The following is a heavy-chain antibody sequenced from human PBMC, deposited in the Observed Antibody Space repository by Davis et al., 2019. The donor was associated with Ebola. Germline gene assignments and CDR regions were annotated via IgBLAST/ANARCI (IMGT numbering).Heavy chain of an antibody. J-gene: IGHJ4*02. CDR3: AREGSMATDY. D-gene: IGHD5-12*01. Sequence: AASVKVSCKASGYIFNSYYMHWARQAPGQGLEWMGIINPSGGSRSYAQKFQGRVTMTRDTATSTVYMEVSSLRSEDTAVYYCAREGSMATDYWGQGTLVTVSS. V-gene: IGHV1-46*02. CDR1: GYIFNSYY. CDR2: INPSGGSR.